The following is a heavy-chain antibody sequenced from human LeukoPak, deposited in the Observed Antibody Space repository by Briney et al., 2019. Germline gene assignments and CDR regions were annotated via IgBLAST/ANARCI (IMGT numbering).Heavy chain of an antibody. V-gene: IGHV1-24*01. CDR3: ATVLYDSSAYYVRGSRD. CDR2: FDPEDGET. CDR1: GYTLTELS. Sequence: ASVKVSCKVAGYTLTELSMHLVRQAPGKGIEWMGGFDPEDGETIYAQKFQGRVTTTEDTSTDTAYMELSSLRSEDTAVYYCATVLYDSSAYYVRGSRDWGHGTLVTVSS. D-gene: IGHD3-22*01. J-gene: IGHJ4*01.